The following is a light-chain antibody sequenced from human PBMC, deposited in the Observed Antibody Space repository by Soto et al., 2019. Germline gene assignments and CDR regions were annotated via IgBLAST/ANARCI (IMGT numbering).Light chain of an antibody. CDR3: QQYGSSPVT. CDR1: QSVSSSY. V-gene: IGKV3-20*01. CDR2: RAS. J-gene: IGKJ5*01. Sequence: DIVLTQAPGTLPSSAGERATLSCRASQSVSSSYLAWYQQKPGTAPRLLIYRASSRATGIPDRFSGSGSGTDFTLTISRLEPEDFAVYYCQQYGSSPVTFGQGTRLEIK.